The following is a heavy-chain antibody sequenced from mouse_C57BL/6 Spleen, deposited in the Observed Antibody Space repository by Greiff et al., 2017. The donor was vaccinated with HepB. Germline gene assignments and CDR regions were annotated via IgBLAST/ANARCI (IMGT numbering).Heavy chain of an antibody. CDR3: ARAYGSSYSFAY. Sequence: EVKLMESGGGLVQPGESLKLSCESNAYEFPSHEMSWVRKTPAKRLELVAAINSDGGSTSYPDTMERRFIISRDNTKKTLYLQMSSLRSEDTALYYCARAYGSSYSFAYWGQGTLVTVSA. V-gene: IGHV5-2*01. CDR1: AYEFPSHE. J-gene: IGHJ3*01. D-gene: IGHD1-1*01. CDR2: INSDGGST.